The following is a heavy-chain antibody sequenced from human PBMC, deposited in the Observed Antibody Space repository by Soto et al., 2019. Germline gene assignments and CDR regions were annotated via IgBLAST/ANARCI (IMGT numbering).Heavy chain of an antibody. CDR2: IYPGDSET. CDR3: ARLVGAYDSYFDH. J-gene: IGHJ4*02. V-gene: IGHV5-51*01. D-gene: IGHD5-12*01. CDR1: GYDFARTW. Sequence: GESLKISCKASGYDFARTWIGWVRQLPGKGLDWLGIIYPGDSETRYSPSFRGQVTFSVDMSISTAYLQRSSLKTSDIAIYYCARLVGAYDSYFDHWGQGTRVTVSS.